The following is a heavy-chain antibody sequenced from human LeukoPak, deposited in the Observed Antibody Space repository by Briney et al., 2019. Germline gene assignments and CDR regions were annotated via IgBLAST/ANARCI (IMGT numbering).Heavy chain of an antibody. Sequence: SVKVSCKASGGTFSSYAISWVRQAPGQGLEWMGGIIPIFGTANYAQKFQGRVTITTDESTSTAYMELSSLRSEDTAVYYCATALVRRDAFDIWGQGTMVTVSS. V-gene: IGHV1-69*05. J-gene: IGHJ3*02. D-gene: IGHD6-13*01. CDR1: GGTFSSYA. CDR3: ATALVRRDAFDI. CDR2: IIPIFGTA.